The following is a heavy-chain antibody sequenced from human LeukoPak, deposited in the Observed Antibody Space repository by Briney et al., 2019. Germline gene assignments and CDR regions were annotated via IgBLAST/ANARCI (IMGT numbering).Heavy chain of an antibody. CDR1: GFTFSDYY. J-gene: IGHJ4*02. CDR2: ISSSGSTI. V-gene: IGHV3-11*01. D-gene: IGHD2-15*01. Sequence: GGSLRLSCAASGFTFSDYYMSWIRQAPGKGLEWVSYISSSGSTIYYADSVKGRFTISRDNAKNSLYLQMNSLRAEDTAVYYCAKDVAQDLESVFDYWGQGTLVTVSS. CDR3: AKDVAQDLESVFDY.